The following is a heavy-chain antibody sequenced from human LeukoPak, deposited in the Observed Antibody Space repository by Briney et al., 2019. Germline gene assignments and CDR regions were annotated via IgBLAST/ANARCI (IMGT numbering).Heavy chain of an antibody. D-gene: IGHD1-26*01. CDR2: IYSGGST. J-gene: IGHJ4*02. CDR3: AGAETPASGLDY. Sequence: GGSLRLSCAASGFTVSSNYMSWVRQAPGKGLEWVSVIYSGGSTYYADSVKGRFTISRDNSKNTLYLQMNSLRAEDTAVYYCAGAETPASGLDYWGQGTLVTVSS. V-gene: IGHV3-66*02. CDR1: GFTVSSNY.